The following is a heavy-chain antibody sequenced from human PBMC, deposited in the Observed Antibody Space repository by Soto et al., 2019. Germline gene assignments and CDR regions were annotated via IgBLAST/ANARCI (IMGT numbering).Heavy chain of an antibody. Sequence: ASVKVSCKASGCAFTDYIFDWVRQAPGQGLEWMGGIIPMFGTPKYAQKFQHRVTISADVSTGTAYMELTRLRFDDTAVYYCAGGRDQPPVGLYFESWGEGTRVTVSS. CDR1: GCAFTDYI. D-gene: IGHD1-26*01. J-gene: IGHJ4*02. CDR3: AGGRDQPPVGLYFES. V-gene: IGHV1-69*13. CDR2: IIPMFGTP.